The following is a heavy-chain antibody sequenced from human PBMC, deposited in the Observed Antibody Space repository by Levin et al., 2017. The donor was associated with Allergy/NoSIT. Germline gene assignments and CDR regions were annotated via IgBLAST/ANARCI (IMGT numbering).Heavy chain of an antibody. D-gene: IGHD2-15*01. V-gene: IGHV3-30*18. CDR1: GFTFSSYG. Sequence: GESLKISCVASGFTFSSYGMHWVRQAPGKGLEWVAVVSYDGSDKYYADSVKGRFTISRDNSKNTLSLQMSSLRAEDTAVYYCAKDRALYCRGGSCYPRPDYWGQGTLVTVSS. CDR3: AKDRALYCRGGSCYPRPDY. CDR2: VSYDGSDK. J-gene: IGHJ4*02.